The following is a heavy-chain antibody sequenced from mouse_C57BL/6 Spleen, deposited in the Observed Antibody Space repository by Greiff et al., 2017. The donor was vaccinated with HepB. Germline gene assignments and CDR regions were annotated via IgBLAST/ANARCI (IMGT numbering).Heavy chain of an antibody. Sequence: DVHLVESGGGLVKPGGSLKLSCAASGFTFSDYGMHWVRQAPEKGLEWVAYISSGSSTIYYADTVKGRFTISRDNAKNTLFLQMTSLRSEDTAMYYCARSYRYYAMDYWGQGTSVTVSS. CDR2: ISSGSSTI. V-gene: IGHV5-17*01. CDR3: ARSYRYYAMDY. J-gene: IGHJ4*01. CDR1: GFTFSDYG. D-gene: IGHD2-14*01.